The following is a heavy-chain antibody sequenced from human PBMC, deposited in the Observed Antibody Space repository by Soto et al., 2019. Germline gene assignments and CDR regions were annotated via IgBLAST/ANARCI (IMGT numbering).Heavy chain of an antibody. D-gene: IGHD2-2*01. CDR1: GYIFIDYY. Sequence: VQLVQSGADVKKPGASVKVPCKASGYIFIDYYIHWLRQAPGQGLEWVGRINPNSGETRYAETFLGRVTMTRDTSNTTAYMELSRLRSADTAVYYCARDPRTLWYFDYWGQGTRVTVSS. CDR2: INPNSGET. J-gene: IGHJ4*02. CDR3: ARDPRTLWYFDY. V-gene: IGHV1-2*06.